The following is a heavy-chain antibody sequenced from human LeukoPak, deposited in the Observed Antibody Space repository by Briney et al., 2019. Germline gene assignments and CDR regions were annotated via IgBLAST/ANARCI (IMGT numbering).Heavy chain of an antibody. CDR1: GFTFDDYG. CDR2: IKQDGSEK. V-gene: IGHV3-7*01. J-gene: IGHJ4*02. D-gene: IGHD5-18*01. CDR3: ARGGDTAMAPPYYYFDY. Sequence: GGSLRLSCAASGFTFDDYGMSWVRQAPGKGLEWVANIKQDGSEKYYVDSVKGRFTISRDNAKNSLYLQMNSLRAEDTAVYYCARGGDTAMAPPYYYFDYWGQGTLVTVSS.